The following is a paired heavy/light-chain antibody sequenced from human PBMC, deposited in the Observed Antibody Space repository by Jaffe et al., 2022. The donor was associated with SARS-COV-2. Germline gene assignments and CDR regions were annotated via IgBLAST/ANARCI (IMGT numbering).Heavy chain of an antibody. CDR1: GASISSSDYY. CDR3: ARTGKSPTNYYDSSGYWKYYWDS. Sequence: QLQLQESGPRLVKPSETLSLTCAVSGASISSSDYYWGWIRQPPGKGLEWIGSIHYIGTTYYNPSPRSRVTISLDTSKNEISLKLRSVTAADTAVYYCARTGKSPTNYYDSSGYWKYYWDSWGQGTLVTVSS. CDR2: IHYIGTT. J-gene: IGHJ4*02. V-gene: IGHV4-39*01. D-gene: IGHD3-22*01.
Light chain of an antibody. CDR3: QHLDTYLT. Sequence: DIQLTQSPSFLSASIGDRVTITCRASQGINDYLAWYQQKPGKAPKLLIYATSTLQSGVPSRFSGSGSGTEFTLTISSLQPEDFATYYCQHLDTYLTFGPGTKVDLK. CDR1: QGINDY. CDR2: ATS. V-gene: IGKV1-9*01. J-gene: IGKJ3*01.